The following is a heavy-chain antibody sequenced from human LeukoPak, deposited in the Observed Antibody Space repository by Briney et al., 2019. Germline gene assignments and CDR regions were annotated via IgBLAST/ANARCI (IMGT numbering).Heavy chain of an antibody. CDR3: ARVKGRAYYFDY. CDR2: IYYSGST. V-gene: IGHV4-59*01. CDR1: GGSTSSYY. Sequence: PSETLSLTCTVSGGSTSSYYWSWIRQPPGKGLEWIGYIYYSGSTNYNPSLKSRVTISVDTSKNQFSLKLSSVTAADTAVYYCARVKGRAYYFDYWGQGTLVTVSS. J-gene: IGHJ4*02.